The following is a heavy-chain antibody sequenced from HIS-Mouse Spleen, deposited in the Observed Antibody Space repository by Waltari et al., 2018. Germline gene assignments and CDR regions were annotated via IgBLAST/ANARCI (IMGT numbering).Heavy chain of an antibody. D-gene: IGHD6-13*01. J-gene: IGHJ2*01. CDR1: GGPISSSRYY. Sequence: QLQLQESGTGLVKPSETLSLPCTVSGGPISSSRYYLCWIRQPPGKGLEWIGSIYYSGITYYNPSLKSRVTISVDTSKNQFSLKLSSVTAADTAVYYCAREIPYSSSWYDWYFDLWGRGTLVTVSS. V-gene: IGHV4-39*07. CDR3: AREIPYSSSWYDWYFDL. CDR2: IYYSGIT.